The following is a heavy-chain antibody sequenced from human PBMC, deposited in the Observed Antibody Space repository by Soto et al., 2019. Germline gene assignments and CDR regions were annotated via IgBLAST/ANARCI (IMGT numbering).Heavy chain of an antibody. D-gene: IGHD3-10*02. CDR3: ARDVRSRRYDL. V-gene: IGHV3-33*01. CDR2: IWYDGSNK. J-gene: IGHJ5*02. Sequence: QVQLVESGGGVVQPGRSLRLSCAASGFTFRNYGMHWVRQAPGKGLEWLAVIWYDGSNKYYADSVKGRFTISRDNSKNELYLEMNSLRDEDTAVYYCARDVRSRRYDLWGQGTLVIVSS. CDR1: GFTFRNYG.